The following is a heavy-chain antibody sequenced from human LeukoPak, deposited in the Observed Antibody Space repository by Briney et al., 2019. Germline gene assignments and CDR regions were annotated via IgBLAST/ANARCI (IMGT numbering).Heavy chain of an antibody. J-gene: IGHJ3*02. V-gene: IGHV3-20*04. Sequence: GGSLRLSCAASGFTFHDYGMTGVRQVTGKGEEWGSGINWNSGNTGYADSVKGLFTISRDNAKNSLYLQMNDLRAEDTALYYCARAKACSSTTCPSDIWGLGTMVTVSS. D-gene: IGHD2-2*01. CDR3: ARAKACSSTTCPSDI. CDR2: INWNSGNT. CDR1: GFTFHDYG.